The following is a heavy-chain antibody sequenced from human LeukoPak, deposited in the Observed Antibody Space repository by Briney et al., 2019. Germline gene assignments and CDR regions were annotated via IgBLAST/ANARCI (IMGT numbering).Heavy chain of an antibody. CDR1: GFTFSSYG. Sequence: GGSLRLSCAASGFTFSSYGMHWVRQAPGKGLEWVAFIRYDGSNKYYADSVKGRFTISRDNSKNTLYLQMNSLRAEDTAVYYCAKEAYQCSGGSCYWYYYYYYMDVWGKGTTVTVSS. J-gene: IGHJ6*03. CDR2: IRYDGSNK. V-gene: IGHV3-30*02. CDR3: AKEAYQCSGGSCYWYYYYYYMDV. D-gene: IGHD2-15*01.